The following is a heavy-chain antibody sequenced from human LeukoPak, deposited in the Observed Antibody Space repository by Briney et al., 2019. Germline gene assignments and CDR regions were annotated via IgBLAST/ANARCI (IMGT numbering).Heavy chain of an antibody. J-gene: IGHJ4*02. CDR3: GRRGDSSGSFDLDY. CDR2: IIPIFGTA. Sequence: SVKVSCKTSGGTFSSYAISWVRQAPGQGLEWMGGIIPIFGTANYAQKFQGRVTITADESTSTAYMELRSLRSEDTAVYYCGRRGDSSGSFDLDYWGQGTLVTVSS. V-gene: IGHV1-69*13. D-gene: IGHD6-19*01. CDR1: GGTFSSYA.